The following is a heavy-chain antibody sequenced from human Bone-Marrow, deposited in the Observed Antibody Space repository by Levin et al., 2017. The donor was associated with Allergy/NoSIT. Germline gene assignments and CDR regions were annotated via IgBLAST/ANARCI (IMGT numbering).Heavy chain of an antibody. Sequence: GESLKISCAASGFTFSGSAMHWVRQASGKGLEWVGRIRSKPNSHATAYAASVKGRFSISRDDSKNTAFLQMNSLKTEDTAVYYCTRPDVDSSSSNFDYWGQGTLVTVSS. CDR1: GFTFSGSA. J-gene: IGHJ4*02. V-gene: IGHV3-73*01. D-gene: IGHD6-13*01. CDR2: IRSKPNSHAT. CDR3: TRPDVDSSSSNFDY.